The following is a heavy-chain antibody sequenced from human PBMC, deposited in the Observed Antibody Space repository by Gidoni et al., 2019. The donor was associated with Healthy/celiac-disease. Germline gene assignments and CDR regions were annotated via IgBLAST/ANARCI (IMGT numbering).Heavy chain of an antibody. V-gene: IGHV4-39*07. CDR2: IYYSGST. D-gene: IGHD3-10*01. J-gene: IGHJ4*02. CDR3: ARVRLMVRGVIQFRVLDY. Sequence: QLQLQESGPGLVKPSETLSLTCTVSGGSISSSSYYWGWIRQPPGKGLEWIGSIYYSGSTYYNPSLKSRVTISVDTSKNQFSLKLSSVTAADTAVYYCARVRLMVRGVIQFRVLDYWGQGTLVTVSS. CDR1: GGSISSSSYY.